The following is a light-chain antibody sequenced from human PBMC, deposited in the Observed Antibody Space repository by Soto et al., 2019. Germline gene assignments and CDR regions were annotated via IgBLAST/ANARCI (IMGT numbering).Light chain of an antibody. CDR1: QSVSSY. V-gene: IGKV3D-15*01. J-gene: IGKJ1*01. CDR3: QQYNSYSAT. CDR2: EAS. Sequence: EMVFTQSPATLSLSPGEGATLSCRASQSVSSYLAWYQQKPGQAPRLLMYEASNRATGIPARFSGSGSGTEFTLTISSLQPDDFATYYCQQYNSYSATFCQGTKVDIK.